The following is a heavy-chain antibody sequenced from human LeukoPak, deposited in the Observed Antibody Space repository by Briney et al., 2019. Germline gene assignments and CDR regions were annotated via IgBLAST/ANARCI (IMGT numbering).Heavy chain of an antibody. D-gene: IGHD6-19*01. Sequence: SETLSLTCTVSGGSVSSGSYYWIWIRQPPGKGLEWIGYIYYSGSTNYNPSLKSRVTISVDTSKNQFSLKLSSVTAADTAVYYCARSPYSSGWYAFDIWGQGTMVTVSS. V-gene: IGHV4-61*01. CDR1: GGSVSSGSYY. CDR2: IYYSGST. J-gene: IGHJ3*02. CDR3: ARSPYSSGWYAFDI.